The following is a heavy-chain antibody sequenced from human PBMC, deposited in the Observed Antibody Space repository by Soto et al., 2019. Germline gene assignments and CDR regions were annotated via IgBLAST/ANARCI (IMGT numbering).Heavy chain of an antibody. CDR2: IWFDGSNK. CDR1: GFIFSTFG. V-gene: IGHV3-33*01. Sequence: GGSLRLSCTASGFIFSTFGMHWVRQAPGKGLEWVAVIWFDGSNKYYADSVKGRFIISRDNSKNTLYLQMSSLRADDTAVYYCARDMGVGPTFSGHWGQGTLVTVSS. D-gene: IGHD1-26*01. J-gene: IGHJ4*02. CDR3: ARDMGVGPTFSGH.